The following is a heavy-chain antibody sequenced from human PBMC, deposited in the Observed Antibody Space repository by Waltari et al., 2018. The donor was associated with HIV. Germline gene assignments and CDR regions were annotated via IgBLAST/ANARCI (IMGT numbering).Heavy chain of an antibody. CDR2: IYTSGST. D-gene: IGHD2-15*01. J-gene: IGHJ4*02. V-gene: IGHV4-61*02. Sequence: QVQLQASGPGLVKPSQTLSLTCTVSGGSISSASYYWSWIRQPAGKGLEWIGRIYTSGSTNYNPSLKSRVTISVDTSKNQFSLKLSSVTAADTAVYYCARYYCSGGSCSDYWGQGTLVTVSS. CDR3: ARYYCSGGSCSDY. CDR1: GGSISSASYY.